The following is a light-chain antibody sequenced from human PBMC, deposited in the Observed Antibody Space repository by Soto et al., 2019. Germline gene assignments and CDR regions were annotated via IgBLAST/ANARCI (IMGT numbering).Light chain of an antibody. J-gene: IGLJ2*01. V-gene: IGLV2-8*01. CDR2: DVI. Sequence: QSALTQPPSASGSPGQSVTISCTGTSRGIGGYDFVSWYQQHPGKAPKLLIYDVIKRPSGVPDRFSGSKSGNTASLTVSGLQTDDEADYYCSSYGGSNNVLFGGGTKLTVL. CDR1: SRGIGGYDF. CDR3: SSYGGSNNVL.